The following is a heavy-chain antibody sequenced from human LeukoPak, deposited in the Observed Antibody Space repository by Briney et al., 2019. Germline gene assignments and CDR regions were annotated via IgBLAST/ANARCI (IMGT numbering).Heavy chain of an antibody. V-gene: IGHV1-69*13. CDR2: VIPIFGTP. J-gene: IGHJ6*02. CDR1: GYTFTGYY. CDR3: ARDRPTDQWELLNRYSPHYGMDV. Sequence: ASVKVSCKASGYTFTGYYMHWVRQAPGQGLEWMGGVIPIFGTPNYAQKFQGRVTITADESTSTAYMELSSLRSEDTAVYYCARDRPTDQWELLNRYSPHYGMDVWGQGTTVTVSS. D-gene: IGHD1-26*01.